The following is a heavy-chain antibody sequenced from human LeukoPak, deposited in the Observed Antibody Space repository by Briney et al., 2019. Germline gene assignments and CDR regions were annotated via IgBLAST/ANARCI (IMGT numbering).Heavy chain of an antibody. Sequence: SQTLSLTCTVSGGSISSGSYYWSWIRQPAGKGLEWIGRIYTSGSTNYNPSLKSRVTISVDTSKNQFSLKLSSVTAAATAVYYCSRDRFLAYYYYMDVWGKGTTVTVSS. CDR3: SRDRFLAYYYYMDV. CDR2: IYTSGST. V-gene: IGHV4-61*02. CDR1: GGSISSGSYY. D-gene: IGHD3-3*01. J-gene: IGHJ6*03.